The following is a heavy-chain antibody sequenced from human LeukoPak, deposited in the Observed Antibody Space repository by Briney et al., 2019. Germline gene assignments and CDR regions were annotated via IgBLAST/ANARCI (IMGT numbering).Heavy chain of an antibody. J-gene: IGHJ4*02. CDR1: GGTFSSYA. Sequence: APVKVSCKASGGTFSSYAISWVRQAPGQGLEWMGRIIPIFGTANYAQKFRGRVTITTDESTSTAYMELSSLRSEDTAVYYCARGMGATRVFDYWGQGTLVTVSS. CDR3: ARGMGATRVFDY. CDR2: IIPIFGTA. D-gene: IGHD1-26*01. V-gene: IGHV1-69*05.